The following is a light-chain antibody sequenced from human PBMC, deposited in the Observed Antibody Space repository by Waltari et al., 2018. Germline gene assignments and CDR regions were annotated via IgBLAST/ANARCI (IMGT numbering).Light chain of an antibody. CDR2: KAS. Sequence: DIQMTQSPSPLSASVGDTITSTCRASQSISNYLAWYQQTPGKATKLLIYKASGSGSGVPSRFSVSGSGTEFTLTISSLQPDDSATYYCQQYNTYSSFGQGTKLEIK. J-gene: IGKJ2*03. CDR3: QQYNTYSS. CDR1: QSISNY. V-gene: IGKV1-5*03.